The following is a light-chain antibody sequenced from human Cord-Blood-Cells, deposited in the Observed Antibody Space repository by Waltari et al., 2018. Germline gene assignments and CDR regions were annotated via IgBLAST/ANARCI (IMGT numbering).Light chain of an antibody. J-gene: IGKJ2*01. Sequence: EIVMTQSPATLSVSPGESATLSCRASQSVSSTLAWYQQKPGQAPRLLIYGASTRDTGIPARFSGRWSGTEFTLTIRSLQSEDFAVYYFQEENNLPPMYTFCQGTKLEIK. CDR1: QSVSST. CDR2: GAS. V-gene: IGKV3-15*01. CDR3: QEENNLPPMYT.